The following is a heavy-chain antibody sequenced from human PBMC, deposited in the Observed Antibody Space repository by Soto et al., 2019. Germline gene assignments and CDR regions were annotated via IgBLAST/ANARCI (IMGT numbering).Heavy chain of an antibody. CDR3: ARADYYDRSGYLLPCGY. CDR2: MNPNSGNT. CDR1: GYTFTSYD. Sequence: QVQLVQSGAEVKKPGASVKVSCKASGYTFTSYDINWVRQATGQGLEWMGWMNPNSGNTGYAQKFQGRVTMTRNTSTSTAYMELSSLRPEDTAVYYCARADYYDRSGYLLPCGYWGQGTLVTVSS. D-gene: IGHD3-22*01. V-gene: IGHV1-8*01. J-gene: IGHJ4*02.